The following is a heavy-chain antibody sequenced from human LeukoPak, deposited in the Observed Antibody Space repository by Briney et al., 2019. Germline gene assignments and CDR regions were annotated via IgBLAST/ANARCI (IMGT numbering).Heavy chain of an antibody. V-gene: IGHV3-21*01. J-gene: IGHJ6*01. D-gene: IGHD2-15*01. CDR3: ARGSEGYCSGGGCDNGMDV. CDR2: ISSSSSYI. Sequence: PGGSLRLSCAASGFTFSSYTRNWVRQAPGKGLEWVSYISSSSSYIYYADSVKGRFTISRDNAEKSLYLQTNSLRAEATAVYYCARGSEGYCSGGGCDNGMDVWGPGTTVTVSS. CDR1: GFTFSSYT.